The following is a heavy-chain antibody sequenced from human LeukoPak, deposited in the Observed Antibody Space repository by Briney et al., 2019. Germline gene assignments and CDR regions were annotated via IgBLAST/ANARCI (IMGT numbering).Heavy chain of an antibody. Sequence: GRSLRLSCAASGFTFSNYDMHWVRRAPDKGLEWVAVIWYDGSNKYYADSVKGRFTISRDISKNTLNLQMNSLKTEDTAVYYCTTDPLDYWGQGTLVTVSS. CDR2: IWYDGSNK. CDR1: GFTFSNYD. J-gene: IGHJ4*02. CDR3: TTDPLDY. V-gene: IGHV3-33*01.